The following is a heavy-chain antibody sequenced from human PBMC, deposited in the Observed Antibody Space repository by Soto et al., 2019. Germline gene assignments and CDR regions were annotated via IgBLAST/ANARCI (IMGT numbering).Heavy chain of an antibody. Sequence: QVQLVQSGAEVKKPGSSVKVSCKASGGTFSSYTISWVRQAPGQGLEWMGRIIPILGIANYAQKFQGRVTITADKSTSAAYMELSSLRSEDTAVYYCAGVISGYPTRDMDVWGQRGTVTVSS. CDR2: IIPILGIA. CDR3: AGVISGYPTRDMDV. J-gene: IGHJ6*02. D-gene: IGHD5-12*01. V-gene: IGHV1-69*02. CDR1: GGTFSSYT.